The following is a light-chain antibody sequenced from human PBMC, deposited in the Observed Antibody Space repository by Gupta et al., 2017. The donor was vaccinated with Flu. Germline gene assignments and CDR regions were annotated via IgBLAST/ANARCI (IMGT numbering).Light chain of an antibody. J-gene: IGKJ1*01. Sequence: VAPGETASISCKSSQRRLHSNEYNYLDWYVQKPGQSPQLLIYLASKRASGVPDRFIDRGSGTEFTLKIRKVEAEDVGVYYCMQNLQSPVAFGQGTXVEIK. CDR1: QRRLHSNEYNY. CDR3: MQNLQSPVA. V-gene: IGKV2-28*01. CDR2: LAS.